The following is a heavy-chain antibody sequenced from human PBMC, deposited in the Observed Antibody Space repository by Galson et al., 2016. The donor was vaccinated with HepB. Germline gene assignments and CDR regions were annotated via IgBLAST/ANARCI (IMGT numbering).Heavy chain of an antibody. D-gene: IGHD3-10*02. CDR2: INPDSGDT. CDR3: ARRFVHWFFDL. Sequence: SVKVSCKASEYTFTDYFIFWVRQAPGQGLEWMGWINPDSGDTNYAQKFQGRVTMTRDTSISTAYMEVSRLRPDDTAVYFCARRFVHWFFDLWGRGTLLTVSS. J-gene: IGHJ2*01. V-gene: IGHV1-2*02. CDR1: EYTFTDYF.